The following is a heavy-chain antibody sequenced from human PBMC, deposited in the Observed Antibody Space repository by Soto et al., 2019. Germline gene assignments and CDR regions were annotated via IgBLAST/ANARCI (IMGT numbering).Heavy chain of an antibody. CDR1: GGSISSYY. J-gene: IGHJ4*02. V-gene: IGHV4-59*08. Sequence: QVQLQESGPGLVKPSETLSLTCTVSGGSISSYYWSWIRQPPGKGLEWIGYIYYSGSTNYNPSLKSRVTISVDTSKNQFSLKLSSVTAADTAVYYSARILSGYDPDYWGQGTLVTVSS. CDR2: IYYSGST. D-gene: IGHD5-12*01. CDR3: ARILSGYDPDY.